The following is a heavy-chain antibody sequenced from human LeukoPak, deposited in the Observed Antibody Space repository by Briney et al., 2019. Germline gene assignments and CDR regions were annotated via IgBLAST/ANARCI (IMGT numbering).Heavy chain of an antibody. D-gene: IGHD2-15*01. J-gene: IGHJ4*02. V-gene: IGHV3-7*01. Sequence: GGSLRLSCAASGFTFSSYWMSWVRQAPGKGLEWVANIKQDGSEKYYVDSVKGRFTISRDNAKNSLYLQMNSLRAEDTAVYYCARSSGGGWLTFDYWGQGTLVTVSS. CDR2: IKQDGSEK. CDR3: ARSSGGGWLTFDY. CDR1: GFTFSSYW.